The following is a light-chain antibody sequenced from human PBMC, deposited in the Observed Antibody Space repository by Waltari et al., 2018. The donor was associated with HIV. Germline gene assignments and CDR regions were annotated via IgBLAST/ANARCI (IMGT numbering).Light chain of an antibody. CDR2: YDS. CDR3: QVWDSDSDHPWV. V-gene: IGLV3-21*04. CDR1: TIGRKS. J-gene: IGLJ2*01. Sequence: SYVLTQPPSVSVAPGMTARTTCGGDTIGRKSVNWSQQKPDQAPVLVIYYDSDRPSGIPERFSGSNSGNTATLTISRVEAGDEADYSCQVWDSDSDHPWVFGGGTKLTVL.